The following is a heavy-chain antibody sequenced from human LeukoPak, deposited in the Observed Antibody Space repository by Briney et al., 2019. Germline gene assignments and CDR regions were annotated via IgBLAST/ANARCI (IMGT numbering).Heavy chain of an antibody. D-gene: IGHD3-22*01. V-gene: IGHV3-33*06. CDR1: GFTFSSYG. CDR2: IWYDGSNK. J-gene: IGHJ4*02. Sequence: GRSLRLSCAASGFTFSSYGMHWVRQAPGKGLEWVAVIWYDGSNKYYADSVKGRFTISRDNSKNTLYLQMNSLRAEDTAVYYCAKSSYYDSSGFYREYYFDYWGQGTLVPVSS. CDR3: AKSSYYDSSGFYREYYFDY.